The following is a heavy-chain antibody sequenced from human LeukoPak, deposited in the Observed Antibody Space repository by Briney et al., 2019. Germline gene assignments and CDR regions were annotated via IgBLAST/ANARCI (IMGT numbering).Heavy chain of an antibody. Sequence: EASVKVSCKASGYTFTSYYMHWVRRAPGQGLEWMGIINPSGGSTSYAQKFQGRVTMTRDMSTSTVYMELSSLRSEDTAVYYCARENSSGYYTIDYWGQGTLVTVSS. D-gene: IGHD3-3*01. CDR1: GYTFTSYY. CDR3: ARENSSGYYTIDY. V-gene: IGHV1-46*01. CDR2: INPSGGST. J-gene: IGHJ4*02.